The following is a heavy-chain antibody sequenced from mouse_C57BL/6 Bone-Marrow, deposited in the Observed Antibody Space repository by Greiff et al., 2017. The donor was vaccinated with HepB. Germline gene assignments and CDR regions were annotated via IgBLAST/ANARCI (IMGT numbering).Heavy chain of an antibody. V-gene: IGHV3-6*01. Sequence: EVKLVESGPGLVKPSQSLSLTCSVTGYSITSGYYWDWIRQFPGNKLEWMGYISYDGSNNYNPSLKNRISITRDTSKNQFFLKLNSVTTEDTATYYCAHITTVYYYAMDYWGQGTSVTVSS. CDR2: ISYDGSN. CDR1: GYSITSGYY. J-gene: IGHJ4*01. D-gene: IGHD1-1*01. CDR3: AHITTVYYYAMDY.